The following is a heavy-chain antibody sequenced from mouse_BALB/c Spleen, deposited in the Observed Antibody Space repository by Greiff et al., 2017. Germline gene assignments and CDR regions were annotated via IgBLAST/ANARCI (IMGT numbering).Heavy chain of an antibody. V-gene: IGHV3-6*02. CDR3: ARDDGYSRYAMDY. D-gene: IGHD2-3*01. CDR2: ISYDGSN. Sequence: EVKLVESGPGLVKPSQSLSLTCSVTGYSITSGYYWNWIRQFPGNKLEWMGYISYDGSNNYNPSLKNRISITRDTSKNQFFLKLNSVTTEDTATYYCARDDGYSRYAMDYWGQGTSVTVSA. CDR1: GYSITSGYY. J-gene: IGHJ4*01.